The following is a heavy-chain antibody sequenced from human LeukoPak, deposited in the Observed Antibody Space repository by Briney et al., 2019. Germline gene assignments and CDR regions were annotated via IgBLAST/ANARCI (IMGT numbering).Heavy chain of an antibody. CDR3: ARDYHGSGSLTTFDY. V-gene: IGHV1-46*01. D-gene: IGHD3-10*01. CDR1: GGTFSSYA. CDR2: INPRGGSV. J-gene: IGHJ4*02. Sequence: GASVKVSCKASGGTFSSYAISWVRQAPGQGLEWMGIINPRGGSVSSAQNFQDRITLTRDTSTSTVYMELSSLRSDDTAVYYCARDYHGSGSLTTFDYWGQGTLVTVSS.